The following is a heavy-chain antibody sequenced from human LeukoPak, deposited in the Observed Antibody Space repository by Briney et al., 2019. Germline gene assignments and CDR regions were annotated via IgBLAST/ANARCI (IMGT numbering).Heavy chain of an antibody. CDR3: ARGVDTAMAPDY. D-gene: IGHD5-18*01. V-gene: IGHV4-59*01. Sequence: SETLSLTCTVSGGSISSYYWSWIRQPPGKGLEWIGYIYYSGSTNYNPSLKSRVTISVDTSKNQFSLKLSSVTAADTAVYYCARGVDTAMAPDYWGQGTLVTVSS. CDR2: IYYSGST. J-gene: IGHJ4*02. CDR1: GGSISSYY.